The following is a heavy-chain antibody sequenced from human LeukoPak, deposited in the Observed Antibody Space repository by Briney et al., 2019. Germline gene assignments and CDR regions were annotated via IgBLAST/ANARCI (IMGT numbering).Heavy chain of an antibody. CDR1: GGSISSSSYY. V-gene: IGHV4-61*02. Sequence: PSETLSLTGTVSGGSISSSSYYWGWIRQPAGKGLEWIGRIYTSGSTNYNPSLKSRVTISVDTSKNQFSLKLSSVTAADTAVYYCASRQYCSGGSCYGLGDAFDIWGQGTMVTVSS. J-gene: IGHJ3*02. CDR3: ASRQYCSGGSCYGLGDAFDI. D-gene: IGHD2-15*01. CDR2: IYTSGST.